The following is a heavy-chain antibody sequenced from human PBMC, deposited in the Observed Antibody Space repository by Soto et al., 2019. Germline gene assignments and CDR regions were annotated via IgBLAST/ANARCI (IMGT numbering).Heavy chain of an antibody. CDR2: VRDKPHSYTT. CDR1: GFTFSEHY. V-gene: IGHV3-72*01. J-gene: IGHJ5*02. D-gene: IGHD6-6*01. Sequence: PGGSLRLSCAASGFTFSEHYMDWVRQAPGKGLEWFGRVRDKPHSYTTEYAASVKGRFTISRDDSKSSLYLQMNSLKTEDTAVYHCVRGLRGSSSGVSDWFDPWGQGTLVTVSS. CDR3: VRGLRGSSSGVSDWFDP.